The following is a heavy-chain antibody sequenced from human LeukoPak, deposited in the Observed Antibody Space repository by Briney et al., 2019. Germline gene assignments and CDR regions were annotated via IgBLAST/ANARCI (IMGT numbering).Heavy chain of an antibody. D-gene: IGHD3-22*01. V-gene: IGHV3-11*01. CDR3: ARSRTYYYDSSGYLGY. Sequence: PGGSPRLSCAASGFTFSDYYMSWIRQAPGKGLEWVSYISSSGSTIYYADSVKGRFTISRDNAKNSLYLQMNSLRAEDTAVYYCARSRTYYYDSSGYLGYWGQGTLVTVSS. J-gene: IGHJ4*02. CDR1: GFTFSDYY. CDR2: ISSSGSTI.